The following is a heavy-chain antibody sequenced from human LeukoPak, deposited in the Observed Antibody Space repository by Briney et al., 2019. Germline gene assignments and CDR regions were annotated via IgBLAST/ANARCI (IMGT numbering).Heavy chain of an antibody. CDR1: GASISPYY. Sequence: SETLSLTCTVSGASISPYYWNWIRQPAGKGLEWIGRLYPSGSSDYNPSLKSHVSISVGTSNNQFSLRVTSVTAADTAIYYCARDLSGSLYFDYWGQGTLVTVSA. V-gene: IGHV4-4*07. D-gene: IGHD3-10*01. J-gene: IGHJ4*02. CDR3: ARDLSGSLYFDY. CDR2: LYPSGSS.